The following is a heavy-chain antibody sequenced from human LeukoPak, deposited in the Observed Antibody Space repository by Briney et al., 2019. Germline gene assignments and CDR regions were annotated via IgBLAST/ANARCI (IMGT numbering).Heavy chain of an antibody. D-gene: IGHD3-10*01. J-gene: IGHJ5*02. CDR2: ISTNGGTI. CDR3: AKGGLVNYYGSGRKYNWFDP. CDR1: GFTFSDYY. Sequence: GGSLRLSCAASGFTFSDYYMSWIRQAPGKGLEWVSYISTNGGTIYYADSVKGRFTISRDNAKNSLYLQMNSLRAEDTAVYYCAKGGLVNYYGSGRKYNWFDPWGQGTLVTVSS. V-gene: IGHV3-11*04.